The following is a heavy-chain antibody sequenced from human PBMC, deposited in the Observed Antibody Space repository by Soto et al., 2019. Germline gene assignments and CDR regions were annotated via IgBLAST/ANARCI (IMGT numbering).Heavy chain of an antibody. V-gene: IGHV3-23*01. CDR2: ISGSGGST. J-gene: IGHJ6*02. CDR3: AKGRGANWNYYYYYGMDV. Sequence: GGSLRLSCAASGFTFSSYAMSWARQAPGKGLEWVSAISGSGGSTYYADSVKGRFTISRDNSKNTLYLQMNSLRAEDTAVYYCAKGRGANWNYYYYYGMDVWGQGTTVTVSS. D-gene: IGHD1-20*01. CDR1: GFTFSSYA.